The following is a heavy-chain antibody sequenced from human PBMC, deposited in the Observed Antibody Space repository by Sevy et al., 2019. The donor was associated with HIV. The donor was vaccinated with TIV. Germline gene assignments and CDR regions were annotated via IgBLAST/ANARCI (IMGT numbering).Heavy chain of an antibody. J-gene: IGHJ4*02. CDR1: GYTLSDLS. V-gene: IGHV1-24*01. D-gene: IGHD3-22*01. CDR2: FDPEDGET. Sequence: ASVKVSCKVSGYTLSDLSMYWVRQAPGKGLEWMGGFDPEDGETIYAQKFQGRVTMTEDTSTDTAYMELSSLRSEDTAVYYCATLGYFYDTSGYSSGDYWGQGTLVTVSS. CDR3: ATLGYFYDTSGYSSGDY.